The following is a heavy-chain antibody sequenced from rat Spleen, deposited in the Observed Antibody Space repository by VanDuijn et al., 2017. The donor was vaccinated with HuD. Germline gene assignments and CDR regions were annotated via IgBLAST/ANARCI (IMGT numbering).Heavy chain of an antibody. V-gene: IGHV5-29*01. Sequence: EVQLVESGGGLVQPGRSLKLSCVASGFTFSDYYMAWVRQAPTKGLEWVATISYDGSSTYYRDSVKGRFTISRDNAKSTLYLQMDSLRSEDTATYYCARGGGYYFDYWGQGVMVTVSS. CDR1: GFTFSDYY. CDR3: ARGGGYYFDY. CDR2: ISYDGSST. D-gene: IGHD1-11*01. J-gene: IGHJ2*01.